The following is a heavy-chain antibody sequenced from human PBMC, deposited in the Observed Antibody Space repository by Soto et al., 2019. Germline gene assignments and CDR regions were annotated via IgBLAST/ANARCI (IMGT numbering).Heavy chain of an antibody. V-gene: IGHV3-30*03. D-gene: IGHD3-10*01. CDR3: VGGQYYFDC. CDR2: ISYDGSNK. CDR1: GFPFSSYG. Sequence: QVQLVESGGGVVQPGRSLRLSCAASGFPFSSYGMHWVREAPGKGLEWVAVISYDGSNKYYADSVKGRFTISRDNSASTLYLQMNSLRPEDTAVYYCVGGQYYFDCRGQGTLVTVSP. J-gene: IGHJ4*02.